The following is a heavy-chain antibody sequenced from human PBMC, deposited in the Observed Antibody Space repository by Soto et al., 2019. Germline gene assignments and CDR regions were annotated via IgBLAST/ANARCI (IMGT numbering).Heavy chain of an antibody. Sequence: PGGSLRLSCAASGFTFSSYEMIWVRQAPGKGLEWVSYISSSGSTIHYADSVKGRFTISRDNSKNSLYLQMNSLRAEDTAVYYCARVSQSFIEYFQHWGQGTLVTVSS. CDR1: GFTFSSYE. D-gene: IGHD3-16*02. CDR3: ARVSQSFIEYFQH. V-gene: IGHV3-48*03. CDR2: ISSSGSTI. J-gene: IGHJ1*01.